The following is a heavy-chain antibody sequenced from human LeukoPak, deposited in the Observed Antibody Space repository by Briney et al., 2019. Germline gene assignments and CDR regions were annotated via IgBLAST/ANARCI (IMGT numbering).Heavy chain of an antibody. D-gene: IGHD6-13*01. CDR2: IYTSGST. CDR3: ARENSDSGSSWYFDY. V-gene: IGHV4-4*07. CDR1: GGSISIYY. J-gene: IGHJ4*02. Sequence: SETLSLTCTVSGGSISIYYWNWIRQPAGKRLEWIGRIYTSGSTNYNPSLKSRVTMSVDTSKNQFSLNLSSVTAADTAVYYCARENSDSGSSWYFDYWGQGTLVTVSS.